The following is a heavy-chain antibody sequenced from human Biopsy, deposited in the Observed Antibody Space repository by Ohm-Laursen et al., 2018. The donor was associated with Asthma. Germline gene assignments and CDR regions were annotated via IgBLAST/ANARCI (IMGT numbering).Heavy chain of an antibody. J-gene: IGHJ4*02. Sequence: GSLRLSCTASGFTFSGYTMNWVRQAPGKGLEWVSSITGSSSYIFYADSVKGRFTISRDNPRNSLYLQMNSLRAEDTAVYYCARDAPTGGYIDYWGLGTLVTVSS. D-gene: IGHD7-27*01. CDR3: ARDAPTGGYIDY. CDR2: ITGSSSYI. V-gene: IGHV3-21*01. CDR1: GFTFSGYT.